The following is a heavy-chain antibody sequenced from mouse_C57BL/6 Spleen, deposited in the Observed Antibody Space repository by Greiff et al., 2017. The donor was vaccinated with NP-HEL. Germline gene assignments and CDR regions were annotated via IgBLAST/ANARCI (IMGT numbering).Heavy chain of an antibody. J-gene: IGHJ4*01. CDR1: GYTFTDYY. D-gene: IGHD2-2*01. CDR2: INPYNGGT. Sequence: EVQLQQSGPVLVKPGASVKMSCKASGYTFTDYYMNWVKQSHGKSLEWIGVINPYNGGTSYNQKFKGKATLTVDKSSSTAYMELNSLTSEDSAVYYCARFSHYGSYAMDYWGQGTSVTVSS. CDR3: ARFSHYGSYAMDY. V-gene: IGHV1-19*01.